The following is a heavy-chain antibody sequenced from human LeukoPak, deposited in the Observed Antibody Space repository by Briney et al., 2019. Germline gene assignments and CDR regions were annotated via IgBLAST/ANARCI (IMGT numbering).Heavy chain of an antibody. CDR1: GYSFTTYW. V-gene: IGHV5-51*01. D-gene: IGHD2-2*01. J-gene: IGHJ4*02. CDR2: IYHGDSDT. CDR3: ARRQGCSSTSCPPDY. Sequence: GASLKTSWRGSGYSFTTYWIGWVRQIPGKGLEWMGIIYHGDSDTRYTPSFQGQVTRSADKSINTAYLQWSSLKASGTAMYYCARRQGCSSTSCPPDYWGQGTLVTVSP.